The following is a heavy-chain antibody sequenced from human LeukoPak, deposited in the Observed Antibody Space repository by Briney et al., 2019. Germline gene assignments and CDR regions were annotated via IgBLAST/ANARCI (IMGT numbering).Heavy chain of an antibody. D-gene: IGHD2-21*02. CDR2: ISSSSSYI. CDR3: ARDGAYCGGDCYSGGAFDI. J-gene: IGHJ3*02. Sequence: PGGSLRLSCAASGFTFSSYSMNWVRQAPGKGREWVSSISSSSSYIYYADSVKGRFTISRDNAKNSLYLQMNSLRAEDTAVYYCARDGAYCGGDCYSGGAFDIWGQGTMVTVSS. CDR1: GFTFSSYS. V-gene: IGHV3-21*01.